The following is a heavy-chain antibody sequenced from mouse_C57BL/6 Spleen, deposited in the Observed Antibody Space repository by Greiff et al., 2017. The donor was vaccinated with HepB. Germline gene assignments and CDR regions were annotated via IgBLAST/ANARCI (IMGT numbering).Heavy chain of an antibody. J-gene: IGHJ2*01. D-gene: IGHD2-2*01. CDR2: ISGGGGNT. Sequence: EVKVVESGGGLVKPGGSLKLSCAASGFTFSSYTMSWVRQTPEKRLEGVATISGGGGNTYSPESVKGRFTISRDNAKNTLYLQMSSLRAEDTALYYCARHGSNGYYFDYWGQGTTLTVSS. CDR1: GFTFSSYT. V-gene: IGHV5-9*01. CDR3: ARHGSNGYYFDY.